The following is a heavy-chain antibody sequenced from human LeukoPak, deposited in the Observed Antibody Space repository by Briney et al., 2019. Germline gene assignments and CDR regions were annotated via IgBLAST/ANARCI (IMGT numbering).Heavy chain of an antibody. CDR3: ATLTTVTTLRRYYFDY. J-gene: IGHJ4*02. D-gene: IGHD4-17*01. V-gene: IGHV1-46*01. Sequence: ASVKVSCKASGYTFTSYMHWVRQAPGQGLEWMGIINPSGGSTSYAQKFQGRVTMTEDTSTDTAYMELSSLRSEDTAVYYCATLTTVTTLRRYYFDYWGQGTLVTVSS. CDR2: INPSGGST. CDR1: GYTFTSY.